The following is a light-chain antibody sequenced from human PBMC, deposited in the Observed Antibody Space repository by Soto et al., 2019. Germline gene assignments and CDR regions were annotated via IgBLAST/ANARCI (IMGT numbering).Light chain of an antibody. CDR1: QSVVYSSNNKNY. V-gene: IGKV4-1*01. CDR2: WAS. Sequence: DIVMTQSPDSLAVSLGERATINCKSSQSVVYSSNNKNYLAWYQQKPGQPPKLLIYWASTRESGVPDRFSGSGSGTDFTLPISSMQAEDVAVYYCQQYYRTTSYTFGQGTKLEI. J-gene: IGKJ2*01. CDR3: QQYYRTTSYT.